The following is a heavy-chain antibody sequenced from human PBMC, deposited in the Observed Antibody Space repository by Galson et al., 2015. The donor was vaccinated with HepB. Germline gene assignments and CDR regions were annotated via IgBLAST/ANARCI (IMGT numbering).Heavy chain of an antibody. CDR1: GFTFSSYS. CDR3: ASFPDSSSWYGKDY. D-gene: IGHD6-13*01. V-gene: IGHV3-21*01. CDR2: ISRSSSYI. J-gene: IGHJ4*02. Sequence: SLRLSCAASGFTFSSYSMNWVRQAPGKGLEWVSSISRSSSYIYYADSVKGRFTISRDNAKNSLYLQMNSLRAEDTAVYYCASFPDSSSWYGKDYWGQGTLVTVSS.